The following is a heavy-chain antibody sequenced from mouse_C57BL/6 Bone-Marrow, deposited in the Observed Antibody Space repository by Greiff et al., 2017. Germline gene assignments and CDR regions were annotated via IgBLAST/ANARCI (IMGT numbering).Heavy chain of an antibody. J-gene: IGHJ4*01. CDR1: GFTFSSYA. V-gene: IGHV5-4*01. Sequence: EVQVVESGGGLVKPGGSLKLSCAASGFTFSSYAMSWVRQTPEKRLEWVATISDGGSYTYYPDNVKGRFTISRDNAKNNLYLQMSHLKSEDTAMYYCARDRYYYGSSYYAMDYWGQGTSVTVSS. CDR2: ISDGGSYT. CDR3: ARDRYYYGSSYYAMDY. D-gene: IGHD1-1*01.